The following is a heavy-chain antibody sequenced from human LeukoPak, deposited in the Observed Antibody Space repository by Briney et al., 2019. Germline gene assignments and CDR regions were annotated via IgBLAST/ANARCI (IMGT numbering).Heavy chain of an antibody. D-gene: IGHD3-22*01. CDR1: GFTFDDYG. CDR3: ARAREKYDSSGYYDY. CDR2: INWNGGST. Sequence: GGSLRLSCAASGFTFDDYGMSWVRHAPGKGLEWVSGINWNGGSTGYADSVKGRFTISRDNAKNSLYLQMNSLRAEDTALYYCARAREKYDSSGYYDYWGQGTLVTVSS. J-gene: IGHJ4*02. V-gene: IGHV3-20*04.